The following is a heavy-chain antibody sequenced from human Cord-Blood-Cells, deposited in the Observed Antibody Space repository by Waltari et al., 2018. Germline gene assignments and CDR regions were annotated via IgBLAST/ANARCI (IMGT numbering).Heavy chain of an antibody. V-gene: IGHV3-53*01. CDR1: GFTVSSNY. CDR2: IYSGGST. CDR3: ARGRSDAFDI. J-gene: IGHJ3*02. Sequence: SGFTVSSNYMSWVRQAPGKGLEWVSVIYSGGSTYYADSVKGRFTISRDNSKNTLYLQMNSLRAEDTAVYYCARGRSDAFDIWGQGTMVTVSS.